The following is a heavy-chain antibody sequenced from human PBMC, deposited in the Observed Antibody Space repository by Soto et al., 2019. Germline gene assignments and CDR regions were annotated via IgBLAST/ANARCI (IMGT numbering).Heavy chain of an antibody. Sequence: EVQLVESGGGLVQPGGSLRLSCAASGFTFSSYSMSWVRQAPGKGLEWVSYISSSSSNIYYGDSVKGRFTISRDNAKNSLYLKMSTLRAEDTAVYCCARDEGGNRSVDYWGQGTLVTVSS. D-gene: IGHD2-15*01. CDR3: ARDEGGNRSVDY. CDR1: GFTFSSYS. V-gene: IGHV3-48*04. J-gene: IGHJ4*02. CDR2: ISSSSSNI.